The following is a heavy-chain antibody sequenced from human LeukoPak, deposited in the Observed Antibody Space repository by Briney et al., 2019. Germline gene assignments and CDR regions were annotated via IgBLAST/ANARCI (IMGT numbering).Heavy chain of an antibody. CDR2: IYPADSDT. V-gene: IGHV5-51*01. Sequence: GESLKISCKTSGYSFTTYWIGWVRQMPGKGLEWMGIIYPADSDTTYSPSFQGQVTISADKSISTAYLQGSSLKASDTAMYYWARKYTSGWPNWGQGTLVNVSS. CDR3: ARKYTSGWPN. CDR1: GYSFTTYW. J-gene: IGHJ4*02. D-gene: IGHD6-19*01.